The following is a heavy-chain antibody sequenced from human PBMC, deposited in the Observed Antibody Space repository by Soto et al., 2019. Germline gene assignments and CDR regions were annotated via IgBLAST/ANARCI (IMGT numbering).Heavy chain of an antibody. D-gene: IGHD5-12*01. CDR2: IWYDGSNK. CDR1: GFTFSSYG. CDR3: AGDRPLDRGYGLFAY. V-gene: IGHV3-33*01. Sequence: QVQLVESGGGVVQPGRSLRLSCAASGFTFSSYGMHWVRQAPGKGLEWVAVIWYDGSNKYYADSVKGRFTISRDNSKNTLYLQMNGLRAEATAVYYCAGDRPLDRGYGLFAYWGQGTLVTVSS. J-gene: IGHJ4*02.